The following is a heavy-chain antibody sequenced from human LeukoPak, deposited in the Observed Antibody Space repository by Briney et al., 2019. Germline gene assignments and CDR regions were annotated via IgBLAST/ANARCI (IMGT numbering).Heavy chain of an antibody. CDR1: GFTFSSYW. CDR2: IKQDGSEK. J-gene: IGHJ3*02. CDR3: ARPLRAAVNAFDI. V-gene: IGHV3-7*03. Sequence: GGSLRLSCAASGFTFSSYWMSWVRQAPGKGLEWVANIKQDGSEKYYVDSVKGRFTISRDNAKNSLYLQMNSLRAEDTALYYCARPLRAAVNAFDIWGLGAMVTVSS. D-gene: IGHD2-15*01.